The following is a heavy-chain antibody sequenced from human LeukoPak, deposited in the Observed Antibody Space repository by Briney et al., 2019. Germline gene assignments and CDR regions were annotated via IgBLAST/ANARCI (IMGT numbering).Heavy chain of an antibody. J-gene: IGHJ4*02. Sequence: GGSLRLSCAASGFIFTDYWMHWVRQAPGKELVWVTRIRGDGRATTYADSVKGRFTISRDNAKNSLYLQMNSLRAEDTAVYYCAKDSNARDSTEKDYWGQGTLVTVSS. CDR3: AKDSNARDSTEKDY. D-gene: IGHD2/OR15-2a*01. CDR2: IRGDGRAT. V-gene: IGHV3-74*01. CDR1: GFIFTDYW.